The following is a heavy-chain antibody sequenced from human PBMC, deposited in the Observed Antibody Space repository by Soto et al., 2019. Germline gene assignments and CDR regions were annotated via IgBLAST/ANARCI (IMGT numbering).Heavy chain of an antibody. CDR1: GGSISSGGYS. J-gene: IGHJ4*02. V-gene: IGHV4-30-2*01. Sequence: SETLSLTCAVSGGSISSGGYSWSWIRQPPGKGLEWIGYIYHSGSTYYNPSLKSRVTISVDRSKNQFSLKLSSVTAADTAVYYCARVIPVADRYYFDYWGQGTLVTVSS. CDR2: IYHSGST. D-gene: IGHD6-19*01. CDR3: ARVIPVADRYYFDY.